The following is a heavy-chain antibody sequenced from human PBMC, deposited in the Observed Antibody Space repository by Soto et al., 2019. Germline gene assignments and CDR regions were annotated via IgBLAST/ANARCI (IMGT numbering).Heavy chain of an antibody. CDR2: TYYRSKWYS. J-gene: IGHJ4*02. Sequence: PSQILSLPCAISGDSVSSTSAAWSLIRQSPSRGLEWLGRTYYRSKWYSDYAVSVKSRITINPDTSKNQFSLQLNSVTPEDTAVYYCARGSYYSGWVWGQGTLVTVSS. CDR1: GDSVSSTSAA. V-gene: IGHV6-1*01. D-gene: IGHD6-19*01. CDR3: ARGSYYSGWV.